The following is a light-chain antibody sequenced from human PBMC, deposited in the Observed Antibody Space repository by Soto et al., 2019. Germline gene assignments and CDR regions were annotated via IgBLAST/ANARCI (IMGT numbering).Light chain of an antibody. J-gene: IGKJ2*01. CDR3: QQYYNYPYT. V-gene: IGKV1-16*02. CDR1: QGINNY. CDR2: AAS. Sequence: DIQMAQSPSSLSASVGDRVTITCRASQGINNYLAWFQQKPGKAPKSLIYAASSLRSGVPSKFSGSGSGTDFTLTISSLQPDDFATYYCQQYYNYPYTFGQGTKLEIK.